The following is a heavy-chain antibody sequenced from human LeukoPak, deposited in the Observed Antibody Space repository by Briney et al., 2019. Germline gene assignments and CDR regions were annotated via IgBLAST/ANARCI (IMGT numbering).Heavy chain of an antibody. Sequence: PSETLSLTCTVSGGSISSYYWSWIRQPPGKGLEWIGYIYYSGSTNYNPSLKSRVTISVGTSKNQFSLKLSSVTAADTAVYYCARGTSVYNRNYVFDYWGQGTLVTVSS. D-gene: IGHD1-7*01. J-gene: IGHJ4*02. CDR2: IYYSGST. CDR3: ARGTSVYNRNYVFDY. V-gene: IGHV4-59*01. CDR1: GGSISSYY.